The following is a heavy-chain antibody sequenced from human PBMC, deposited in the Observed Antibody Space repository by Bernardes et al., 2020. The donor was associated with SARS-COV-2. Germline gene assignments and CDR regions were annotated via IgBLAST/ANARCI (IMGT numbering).Heavy chain of an antibody. V-gene: IGHV1-18*01. CDR1: GYTFTSSG. CDR3: ATVVGYTYGGGWFDP. J-gene: IGHJ5*02. Sequence: ASVKVSCKASGYTFTSSGISWVRQAPGQGLEWMGWLSADSGNTDYAEKFQGRVTMTTDTSTSTAYMELRSLRSDDTAVYYCATVVGYTYGGGWFDPWGQGTLVTVSS. CDR2: LSADSGNT. D-gene: IGHD5-18*01.